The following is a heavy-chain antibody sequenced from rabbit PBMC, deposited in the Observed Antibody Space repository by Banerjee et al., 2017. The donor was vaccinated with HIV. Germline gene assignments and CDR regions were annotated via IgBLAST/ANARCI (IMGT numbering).Heavy chain of an antibody. V-gene: IGHV1S45*01. CDR1: GFSFSTSYW. CDR3: ARDLAGVIGWNFNL. CDR2: IYADNSGST. J-gene: IGHJ4*01. Sequence: QEQLEESGGDLVKPEGSLTLTCTASGFSFSTSYWICWVRQAPGKGLEWIACIYADNSGSTYYASWAKGRFTISKTSSTTVTLQMTSLTAADTATYFCARDLAGVIGWNFNLWGPGTLVTVS. D-gene: IGHD4-1*01.